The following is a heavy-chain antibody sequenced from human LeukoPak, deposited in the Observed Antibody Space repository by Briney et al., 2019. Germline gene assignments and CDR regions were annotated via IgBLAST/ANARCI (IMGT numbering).Heavy chain of an antibody. CDR1: GGSISSYY. V-gene: IGHV4-59*01. Sequence: SETLSLTCTVSGGSISSYYWSWIRQPPGKGLEWIGYTYYSGSTNYNPSLKSRVTISVDTSKNQFSLKLSSVTAADTAVYYCARDRGYSSGWGHYYYYGMDVWGQGTTVTVSS. CDR2: TYYSGST. J-gene: IGHJ6*02. CDR3: ARDRGYSSGWGHYYYYGMDV. D-gene: IGHD6-19*01.